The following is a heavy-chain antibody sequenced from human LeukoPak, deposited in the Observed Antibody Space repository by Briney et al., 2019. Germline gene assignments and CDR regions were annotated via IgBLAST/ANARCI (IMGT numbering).Heavy chain of an antibody. D-gene: IGHD1-26*01. J-gene: IGHJ6*02. CDR1: GGSISSGDYY. CDR3: ARGPRREGMDV. V-gene: IGHV4-30-4*01. Sequence: SETLSLTCTVSGGSISSGDYYWRWIRQPPGKGLEWIGYIYYSGSTYYNPSLKSRVTISVDTSKNQFSLKLSSVTAADTAVYYCARGPRREGMDVWGQGTTVTVSS. CDR2: IYYSGST.